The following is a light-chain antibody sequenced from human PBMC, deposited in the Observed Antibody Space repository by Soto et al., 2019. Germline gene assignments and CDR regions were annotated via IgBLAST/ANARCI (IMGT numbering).Light chain of an antibody. V-gene: IGLV2-14*01. Sequence: QSALTQPASVSGSPGQSITISCTGTSSDVGTYNFVYWYQQHPGKAPKLMIYDVNTRPSGVSNRFSGSKSGNTASLTISGLQAEDEADYYCSSYSSSTTRVFGGGTKLTVL. CDR1: SSDVGTYNF. CDR3: SSYSSSTTRV. J-gene: IGLJ2*01. CDR2: DVN.